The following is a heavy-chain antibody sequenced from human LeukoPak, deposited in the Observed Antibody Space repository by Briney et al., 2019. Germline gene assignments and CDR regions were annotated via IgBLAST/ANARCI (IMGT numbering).Heavy chain of an antibody. J-gene: IGHJ3*02. CDR1: GGSISSYY. CDR2: IHYSGST. Sequence: PSETLSLTCTVSGGSISSYYWSWIRQPPGKGLEWIGYIHYSGSTNYNPSLKSRITISVDTSKNQFSLKLSSVTAADTAVYYCARHKYSSGWPPEGAFDIWGQGTMVTVSS. V-gene: IGHV4-59*08. CDR3: ARHKYSSGWPPEGAFDI. D-gene: IGHD6-19*01.